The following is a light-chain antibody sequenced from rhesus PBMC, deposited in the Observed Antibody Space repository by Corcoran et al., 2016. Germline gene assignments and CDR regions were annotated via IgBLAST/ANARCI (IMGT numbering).Light chain of an antibody. CDR3: QQRHSYPLT. Sequence: DIQMTQSPSSLSASVGDRVTITCRASQDITNDLAWYQQKTGKAPKLLIYKASTLQSGVPSRFSGSGSGTDFTLTVSSLQPEDFATYFCQQRHSYPLTFGGGTKVEIK. V-gene: IGKV1-25*01. CDR2: KAS. CDR1: QDITND. J-gene: IGKJ4*01.